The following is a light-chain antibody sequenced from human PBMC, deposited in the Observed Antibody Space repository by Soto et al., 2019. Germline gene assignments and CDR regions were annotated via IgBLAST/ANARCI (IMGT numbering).Light chain of an antibody. V-gene: IGKV3-20*01. CDR2: GAS. Sequence: EIVLTQSPGTLSLSPGERATLSCRASQSVSSNYLAWYRRKPGQAPRLLIYGASNRATDIPGRFSGSGSGTDFTLTITRLEPEDFVVYYCQQYGSSPPTFGPGTRVEIK. J-gene: IGKJ1*01. CDR3: QQYGSSPPT. CDR1: QSVSSNY.